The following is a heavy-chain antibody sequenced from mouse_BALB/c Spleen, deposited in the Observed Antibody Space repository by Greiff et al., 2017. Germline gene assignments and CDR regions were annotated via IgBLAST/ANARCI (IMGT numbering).Heavy chain of an antibody. CDR3: ARSSTLSWFAY. CDR1: GFTFSSFG. J-gene: IGHJ3*01. V-gene: IGHV5-17*02. Sequence: EVQRVESGGGLVQPGGSRKLSCAASGFTFSSFGMHWVRQAPEKGLEWVAYISSGSSTIYYADTVKGRFTISRDNPKNTLFLQMTSLRSEDTAMYYCARSSTLSWFAYWGQGTLVTVSA. CDR2: ISSGSSTI. D-gene: IGHD1-1*01.